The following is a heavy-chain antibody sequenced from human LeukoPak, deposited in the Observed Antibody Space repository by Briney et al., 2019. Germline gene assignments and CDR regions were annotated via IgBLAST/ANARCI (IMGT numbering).Heavy chain of an antibody. D-gene: IGHD4-17*01. CDR2: NYYSGTT. J-gene: IGHJ6*02. V-gene: IGHV4-61*01. Sequence: SETLSLSCTVSAGSVSSGIYYGSWIRQPPGEGVEGRGYNYYSGTTNYNPSLKGRVTISVDTSNNQFSLKLISVTAAYAALGYCASQDYDSDGMDVWGQGTKVSVSS. CDR3: ASQDYDSDGMDV. CDR1: AGSVSSGIYY.